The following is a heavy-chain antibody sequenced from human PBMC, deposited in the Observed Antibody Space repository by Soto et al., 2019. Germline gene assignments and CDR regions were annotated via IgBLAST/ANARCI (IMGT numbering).Heavy chain of an antibody. J-gene: IGHJ6*03. Sequence: SETLSLTCAVYGGSFSGYYCSWIRQPPGKGLEWIGEINHSGSTNYNPSLKSRVTISVDTSKNQFSLKLSSVTAADTAVYYCARWSSVYYYYYMDVWGKGTTVTVSS. D-gene: IGHD3-3*01. CDR3: ARWSSVYYYYYMDV. CDR2: INHSGST. V-gene: IGHV4-34*01. CDR1: GGSFSGYY.